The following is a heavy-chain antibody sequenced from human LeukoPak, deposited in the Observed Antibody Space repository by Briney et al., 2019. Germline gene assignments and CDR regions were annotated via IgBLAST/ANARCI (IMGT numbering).Heavy chain of an antibody. V-gene: IGHV3-23*01. CDR3: AKGGQYYDSKGTFDY. CDR2: ISGSGGST. CDR1: GFTFSSYA. J-gene: IGHJ4*02. Sequence: PGGSLRLSCAASGFTFSSYAMSWVRQAPGKGLEWVSAISGSGGSTYYADSVKGRFTISRDNSKNTLYLQMNSLSAEDTAVYYCAKGGQYYDSKGTFDYWGQGTLVTVSS. D-gene: IGHD3-22*01.